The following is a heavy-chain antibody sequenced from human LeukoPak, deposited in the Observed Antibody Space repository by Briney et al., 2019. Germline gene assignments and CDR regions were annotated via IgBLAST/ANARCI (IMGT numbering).Heavy chain of an antibody. V-gene: IGHV3-48*02. D-gene: IGHD5-24*01. CDR3: ARKMAL. J-gene: IGHJ4*02. CDR2: IDPTSRSI. CDR1: GFNFNSYG. Sequence: GGSLRVSCAASGFNFNSYGMNWVRQAPGKGLQWVSYIDPTSRSIYYADSVRGRFTVSRDNAKKSLFLQMNSLTDEDTAVYFCARKMALWGQGTLVTVSS.